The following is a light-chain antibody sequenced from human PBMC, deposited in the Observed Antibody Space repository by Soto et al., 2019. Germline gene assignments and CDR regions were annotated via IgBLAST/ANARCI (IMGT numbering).Light chain of an antibody. J-gene: IGLJ3*02. Sequence: QLVLTQSPSASASLGASVKLTCTLSSGHSNYAIAWHQLQPEKGPRYLMKLNSDGRHSKGDGIPDRFSGSSSGAERYLIISSLRSEDEADYYCLTWGPGIWVFGGGTKLTVL. V-gene: IGLV4-69*01. CDR1: SGHSNYA. CDR2: LNSDGRH. CDR3: LTWGPGIWV.